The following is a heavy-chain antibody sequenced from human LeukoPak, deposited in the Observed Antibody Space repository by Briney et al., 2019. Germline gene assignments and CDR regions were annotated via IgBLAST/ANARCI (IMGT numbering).Heavy chain of an antibody. Sequence: SETLSLTCIVSGGSISSYYWSWIRQPPGTGLEWIEYIDNSWRTNYNPSLKSRVTISLDTSKNQLSLKLSSVTAADTAVYSCARNGESYSFDYWGQGTLVTVSS. CDR2: IDNSWRT. D-gene: IGHD1-26*01. V-gene: IGHV4-59*01. J-gene: IGHJ4*02. CDR1: GGSISSYY. CDR3: ARNGESYSFDY.